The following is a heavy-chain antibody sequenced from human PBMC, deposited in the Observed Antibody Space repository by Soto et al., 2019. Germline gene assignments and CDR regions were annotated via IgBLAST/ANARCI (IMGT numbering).Heavy chain of an antibody. CDR3: ARGKMSTNFFDY. Sequence: PGGSLRLSCAASGFTFSTYSMKWVRQAPGKGLEWVSSISSTSSYIYYVDSLKGRFTVSRDNALNSLYLQMSSLRAEDTAVYYCARGKMSTNFFDYWGLGTLVTVSS. V-gene: IGHV3-21*01. CDR2: ISSTSSYI. CDR1: GFTFSTYS. J-gene: IGHJ4*02. D-gene: IGHD1-1*01.